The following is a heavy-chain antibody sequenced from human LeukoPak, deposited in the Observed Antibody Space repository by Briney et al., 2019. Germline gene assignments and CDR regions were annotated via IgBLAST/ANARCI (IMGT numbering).Heavy chain of an antibody. V-gene: IGHV1-2*02. Sequence: ASVNVSRKASGYTFIDYYIHWVRQAPGQGLEFLGWISPDSGGTNYPQKFQGRATLTRDTSISTAYMELGRLRSDDTAVYCCVTLGATNFDYWGQGTLVTVSS. CDR3: VTLGATNFDY. CDR1: GYTFIDYY. D-gene: IGHD1-26*01. CDR2: ISPDSGGT. J-gene: IGHJ4*02.